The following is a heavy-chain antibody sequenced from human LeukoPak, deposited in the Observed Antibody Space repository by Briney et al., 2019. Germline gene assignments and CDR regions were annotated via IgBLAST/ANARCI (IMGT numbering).Heavy chain of an antibody. CDR1: GFTFSSYW. CDR3: ARGSYSFTYDY. D-gene: IGHD6-13*01. Sequence: GSLRLSCAASGFTFSSYWMNWARQAPGKGLEWVASINHNGNVNYYVDSVKGRFTISRDNAKNSLYLQMSNLRAEDTAVYYCARGSYSFTYDYWGQGTLVTVSS. CDR2: INHNGNVN. V-gene: IGHV3-7*03. J-gene: IGHJ4*02.